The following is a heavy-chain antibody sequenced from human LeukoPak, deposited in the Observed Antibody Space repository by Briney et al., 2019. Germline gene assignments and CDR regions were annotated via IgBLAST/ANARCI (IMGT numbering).Heavy chain of an antibody. CDR2: ISAYNGNT. CDR3: ARAPRDYDSSGYYDY. D-gene: IGHD3-22*01. V-gene: IGHV1-18*01. J-gene: IGHJ4*02. CDR1: GYTFTSYG. Sequence: GASVKVSCKASGYTFTSYGISWVRQAPGQGLEWMGWISAYNGNTNYAQKLQGRVTMTTDTSTSTAYMELRSLRSDDTAVYYCARAPRDYDSSGYYDYWGQGTLVTVSS.